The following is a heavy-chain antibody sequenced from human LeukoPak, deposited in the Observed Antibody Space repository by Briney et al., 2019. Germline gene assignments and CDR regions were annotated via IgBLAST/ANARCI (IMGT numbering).Heavy chain of an antibody. CDR3: ARPYYYDSRIDP. J-gene: IGHJ5*02. D-gene: IGHD3-22*01. Sequence: SQTLSLTCTVSGVSISSGDYYWRWIRQPPGTGLEWIGYTYYSGSTYYNPSLKSRVTISVDTSKNQFSLKLSSVTAADTAVYYCARPYYYDSRIDPWGQGTRVTVSS. CDR2: TYYSGST. CDR1: GVSISSGDYY. V-gene: IGHV4-30-4*01.